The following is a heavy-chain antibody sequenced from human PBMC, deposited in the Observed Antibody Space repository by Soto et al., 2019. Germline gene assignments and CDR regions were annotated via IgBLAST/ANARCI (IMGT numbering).Heavy chain of an antibody. CDR3: TSGPPMYCSSTSCYASPFDY. CDR2: IAWNSDII. V-gene: IGHV3-9*01. D-gene: IGHD2-2*01. Sequence: GGSLRLSCAASGIRFEDYDMHWVRHAPGKGLEWVSGIAWNSDIIGYADSVKGRFTISRDNGKNSLYLQMNSLRPEDTALYYCTSGPPMYCSSTSCYASPFDYWGQGT. CDR1: GIRFEDYD. J-gene: IGHJ4*02.